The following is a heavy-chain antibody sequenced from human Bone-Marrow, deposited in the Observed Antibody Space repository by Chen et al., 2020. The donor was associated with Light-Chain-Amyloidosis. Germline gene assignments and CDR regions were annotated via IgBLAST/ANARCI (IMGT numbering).Heavy chain of an antibody. Sequence: VQLVESGGGLVQPGGSLRLSCAASGFTFSSYGMHWVRQAPGKGLEWVAVISYDGSNKYYADSVKGRFTISRDNSKNTLYLQMNSLRAEDTAVYYCAKDFSSPYDSSGYPPTANWFDPWGQGTLVTVSS. J-gene: IGHJ5*02. CDR1: GFTFSSYG. V-gene: IGHV3-30*18. CDR3: AKDFSSPYDSSGYPPTANWFDP. D-gene: IGHD3-22*01. CDR2: ISYDGSNK.